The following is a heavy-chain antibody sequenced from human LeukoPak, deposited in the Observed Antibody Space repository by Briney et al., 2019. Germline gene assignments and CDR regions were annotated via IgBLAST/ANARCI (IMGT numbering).Heavy chain of an antibody. CDR2: IYYSGST. V-gene: IGHV4-61*01. Sequence: SETLSLTCTVSGGSVSSGSYYWSWIRQPPGKGLEWIGYIYYSGSTNYNPSLKSRVTISVDTSKNQFSLKLSSVTAADTAVYYCARGSPIWVGATDDYYYGMDVWGQGTTVTVSS. CDR3: ARGSPIWVGATDDYYYGMDV. J-gene: IGHJ6*02. CDR1: GGSVSSGSYY. D-gene: IGHD1-26*01.